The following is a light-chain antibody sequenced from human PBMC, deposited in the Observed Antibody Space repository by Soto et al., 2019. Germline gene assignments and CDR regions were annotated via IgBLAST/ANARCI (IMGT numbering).Light chain of an antibody. J-gene: IGLJ3*02. Sequence: QAVVTQEPSVTVSPGGTVTLTCGSSTGAVTSDRYPYWFQQQPGQVPRALMFDTTNTHSWTPARFSGSLLGDKAALTLSGAQPEDEADYYCLLHYSGGPRVFGGGTKLTVL. CDR1: TGAVTSDRY. CDR3: LLHYSGGPRV. V-gene: IGLV7-46*01. CDR2: DTT.